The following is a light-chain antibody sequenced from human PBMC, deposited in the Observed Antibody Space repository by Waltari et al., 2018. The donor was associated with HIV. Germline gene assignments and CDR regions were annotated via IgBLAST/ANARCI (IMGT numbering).Light chain of an antibody. CDR3: QQYNSNSPWA. J-gene: IGKJ1*01. Sequence: DIQLTQSPSYLSASVGDRVTINCRASDSISRWLAWYQQKPGKAPKLLIYEASTLESGVPSRFSGSGSGTEFTLSISSLQPDDFATYYCQQYNSNSPWAFGQGTKVDIK. CDR1: DSISRW. CDR2: EAS. V-gene: IGKV1-5*03.